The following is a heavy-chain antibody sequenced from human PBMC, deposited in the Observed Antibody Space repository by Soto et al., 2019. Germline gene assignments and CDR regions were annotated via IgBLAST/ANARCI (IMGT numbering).Heavy chain of an antibody. CDR1: GYTFTSYG. CDR3: ARDLEDIVVVPAGMTAFDP. J-gene: IGHJ5*02. Sequence: ASVKVSCKASGYTFTSYGISWVRQAPGQGLEWMGWISAYNGNTNYAQKLQGRVTMTTDTSTSTAYMELRSLRSDDTAVYYCARDLEDIVVVPAGMTAFDPWGQGTLVTVSS. CDR2: ISAYNGNT. V-gene: IGHV1-18*01. D-gene: IGHD2-2*01.